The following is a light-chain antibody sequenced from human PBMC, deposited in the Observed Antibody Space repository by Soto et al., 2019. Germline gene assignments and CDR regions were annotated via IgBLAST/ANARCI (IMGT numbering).Light chain of an antibody. CDR1: QSVGSD. CDR2: DIF. CDR3: QQYNSWPLT. Sequence: EIVMTQSPATLSVSPGERATLSCRASQSVGSDLAWYQQKPGQAPRLVIYDIFTRATGVTTRISGSGSGTEFTLTISSLQSEDFAVYYCQQYNSWPLTSGGGTKVEIK. J-gene: IGKJ4*01. V-gene: IGKV3D-15*01.